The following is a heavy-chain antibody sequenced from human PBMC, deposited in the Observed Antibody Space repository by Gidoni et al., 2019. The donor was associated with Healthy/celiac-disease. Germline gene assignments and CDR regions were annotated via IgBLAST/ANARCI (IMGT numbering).Heavy chain of an antibody. Sequence: QVQLVQSGAAVKKPGASVKVPCQASGYTFTGYYMHWVRQAPGQGLEWMGWSKTNSGGTNEEQKFKGRVTMTRDTSISTANMELRRLRSDDTAVYYCAPAGSGRWPFDYWGQGTLVTVSS. V-gene: IGHV1-2*02. D-gene: IGHD3-10*01. CDR3: APAGSGRWPFDY. CDR2: SKTNSGGT. CDR1: GYTFTGYY. J-gene: IGHJ4*02.